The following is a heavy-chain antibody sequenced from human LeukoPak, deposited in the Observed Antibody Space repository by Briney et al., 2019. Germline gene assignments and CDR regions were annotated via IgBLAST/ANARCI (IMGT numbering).Heavy chain of an antibody. CDR3: ARSGYSSSWQPLYYFDY. Sequence: GGSLRLSCAASGFTFSSYGMHWVRQAPGKGLEWVAFIRYDGSNKYYADSVKGRFTISRDNSKNTLYLQMNSLRAEDTAVYYCARSGYSSSWQPLYYFDYWGQGTLVTVSS. J-gene: IGHJ4*02. CDR2: IRYDGSNK. CDR1: GFTFSSYG. V-gene: IGHV3-30*02. D-gene: IGHD6-13*01.